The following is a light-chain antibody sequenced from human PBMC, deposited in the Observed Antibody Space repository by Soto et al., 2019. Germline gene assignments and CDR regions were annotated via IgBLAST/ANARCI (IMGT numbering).Light chain of an antibody. Sequence: DIQMTQSPSILSASVGDRVTITCRASQRISTWLAWYQQKPGKAPKLLIADDSSLKSGVPSRFSGSGSGTEFTLTISSLQPDDFATYYCQQYSSYSQYTFGQGTKLQSK. V-gene: IGKV1-5*01. CDR2: DDS. CDR3: QQYSSYSQYT. J-gene: IGKJ2*01. CDR1: QRISTW.